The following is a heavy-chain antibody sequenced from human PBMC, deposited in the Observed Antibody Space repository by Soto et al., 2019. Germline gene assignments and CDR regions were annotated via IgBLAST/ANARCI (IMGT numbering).Heavy chain of an antibody. D-gene: IGHD3-3*01. V-gene: IGHV3-15*01. J-gene: IGHJ6*03. CDR3: TTDLQDFWSGYHKRPYYYYYMDV. CDR1: GFTFSSAW. CDR2: IKSKTDGGTT. Sequence: GGSLRLSCAASGFTFSSAWMSWVRQAPGKGLEWVGRIKSKTDGGTTDYAAPVKGRFTISRDDSKNTLYLQMNSLKTEDTAVYYCTTDLQDFWSGYHKRPYYYYYMDVWGKGTTVTVSS.